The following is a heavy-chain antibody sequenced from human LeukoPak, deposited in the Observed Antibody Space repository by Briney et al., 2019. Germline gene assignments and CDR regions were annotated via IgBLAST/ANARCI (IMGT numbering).Heavy chain of an antibody. J-gene: IGHJ4*02. CDR2: ISSGSSYI. D-gene: IGHD6-19*01. Sequence: GGSLRLSCAASGFTFSSYSMNWVRQAPGKGLEWVSSISSGSSYIYYADSVKGRFTISRDNAKNSLYLQMNSLRAEDTAVYYCARVDSSGWSDFDYWGQGTLVTVSS. CDR3: ARVDSSGWSDFDY. CDR1: GFTFSSYS. V-gene: IGHV3-21*01.